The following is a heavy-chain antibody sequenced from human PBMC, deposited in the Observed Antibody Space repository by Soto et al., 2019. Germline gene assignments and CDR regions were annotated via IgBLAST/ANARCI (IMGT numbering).Heavy chain of an antibody. V-gene: IGHV1-18*01. D-gene: IGHD3-10*01. CDR3: ARDLLDYYGSGSYTPYFDY. Sequence: ASVKVSCKASGYTFTSYGISWVRQAPGQGLEWMGWISAYNGNTNYAQKLQGRVTMTTDTSTSTAYMELRSLRSDDTAVYYCARDLLDYYGSGSYTPYFDYWGQGTLVTVSS. J-gene: IGHJ4*02. CDR1: GYTFTSYG. CDR2: ISAYNGNT.